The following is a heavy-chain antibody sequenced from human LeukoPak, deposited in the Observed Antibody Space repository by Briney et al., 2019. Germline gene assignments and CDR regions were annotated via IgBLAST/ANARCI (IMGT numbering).Heavy chain of an antibody. V-gene: IGHV4-4*02. CDR2: IYHSGST. J-gene: IGHJ5*02. CDR1: GGSISSSNW. D-gene: IGHD6-13*01. Sequence: SETLSLTCAVSGGSISSSNWWSWVRQPPGKGLEWIGEIYHSGSTNYNPSLKSRVTISVDKSKNQFSLKLSSVTAADTAVYYCARDQGVIAAAGRGFDPWGQGTLVTDSS. CDR3: ARDQGVIAAAGRGFDP.